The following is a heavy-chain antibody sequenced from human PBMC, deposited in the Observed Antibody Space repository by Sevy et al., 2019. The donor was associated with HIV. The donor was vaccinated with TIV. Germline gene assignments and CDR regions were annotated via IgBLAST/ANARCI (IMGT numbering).Heavy chain of an antibody. CDR3: AREQLWSTGIDY. J-gene: IGHJ4*02. V-gene: IGHV1-3*01. CDR2: INAGNGNT. Sequence: ASVKVSCKASGYTFTSYAMHWVRQAPGQRLEWMGWINAGNGNTKYSRKFQGRVTITRDTSASTAYMELSSLRSEDTAVYYCAREQLWSTGIDYWGQGTLVTVSS. D-gene: IGHD5-18*01. CDR1: GYTFTSYA.